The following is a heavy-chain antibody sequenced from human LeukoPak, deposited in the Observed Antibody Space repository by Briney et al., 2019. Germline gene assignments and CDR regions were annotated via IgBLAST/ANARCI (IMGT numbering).Heavy chain of an antibody. V-gene: IGHV1-2*06. CDR3: ARDPKGNWFDP. CDR1: GYTFTGYY. J-gene: IGHJ5*02. Sequence: ASVKVSCKASGYTFTGYYMRWVRQAPGQGLEWMGRINPNSGGTNYAQKFQGRVTMTRDTSISTAYMELSRLRSDATAVYYCARDPKGNWFDPWGQGTLVTVSS. CDR2: INPNSGGT.